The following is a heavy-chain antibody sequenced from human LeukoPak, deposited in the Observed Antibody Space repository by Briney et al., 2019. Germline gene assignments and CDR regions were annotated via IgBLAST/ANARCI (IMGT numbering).Heavy chain of an antibody. J-gene: IGHJ4*02. V-gene: IGHV3-21*01. CDR2: ISSSSSYI. CDR1: GFTFSSYS. D-gene: IGHD6-13*01. Sequence: AGSLRLSCAASGFTFSSYSMNWVRQAPGKGLEWVSSISSSSSYIYYADSVKGRFTISRDNAKNSLYLQMNSLRAEDTAVYYCARGSTGIAAAGTIGDYWGQGTLVTVSS. CDR3: ARGSTGIAAAGTIGDY.